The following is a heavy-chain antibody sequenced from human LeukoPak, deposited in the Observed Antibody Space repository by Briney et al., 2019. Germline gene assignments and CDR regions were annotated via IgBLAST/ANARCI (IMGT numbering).Heavy chain of an antibody. CDR3: ARDREEEYSSSWYVNWFDP. CDR1: GDSVSSNSAA. CDR2: TYYRSKWYN. D-gene: IGHD6-13*01. V-gene: IGHV6-1*01. Sequence: SQTLSLTCAISGDSVSSNSAAWNWIRQSPSRGLEWLGRTYYRSKWYNDYAVSVKSRITINPDTSKNRFSLQLNSVTPEDTAVYYCARDREEEYSSSWYVNWFDPWGQGTLVTVSS. J-gene: IGHJ5*02.